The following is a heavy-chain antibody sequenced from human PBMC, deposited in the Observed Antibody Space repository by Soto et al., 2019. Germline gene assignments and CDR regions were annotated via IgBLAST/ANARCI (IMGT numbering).Heavy chain of an antibody. Sequence: GESLKISFKASGYSLTNFWIEWVSQVPGKGLEWMGFIYPDDSDARYSPSFQGHVTFSVDKSLSTAFLQWSSLKASDTAIYYCARTEPTVHTLMDVWGQGTPVTVSS. D-gene: IGHD4-17*01. CDR1: GYSLTNFW. J-gene: IGHJ6*02. CDR3: ARTEPTVHTLMDV. V-gene: IGHV5-51*01. CDR2: IYPDDSDA.